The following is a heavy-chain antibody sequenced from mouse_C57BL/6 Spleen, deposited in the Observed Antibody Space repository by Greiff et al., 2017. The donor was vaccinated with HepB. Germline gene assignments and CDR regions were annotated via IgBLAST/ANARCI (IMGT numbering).Heavy chain of an antibody. Sequence: VQGVESGPGLVAPSQSLSITCTVSGFSLTSYGVHWVRQPPGKGLEWLVVIWSDGSTTYNSALKSRLSISKDNSKSQVFLKMNSLQTDDTAMYYCARHGYYGSTDWYFDVWGTGTTVTVSS. CDR2: IWSDGST. V-gene: IGHV2-6-1*01. D-gene: IGHD1-1*01. CDR1: GFSLTSYG. J-gene: IGHJ1*03. CDR3: ARHGYYGSTDWYFDV.